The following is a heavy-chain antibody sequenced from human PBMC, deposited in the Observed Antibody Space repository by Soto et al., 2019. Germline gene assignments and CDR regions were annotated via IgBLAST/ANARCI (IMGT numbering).Heavy chain of an antibody. D-gene: IGHD5-18*01. V-gene: IGHV4-30-4*01. CDR1: GGSISSGDYY. CDR3: ARAQDTAMVYYYYGMDV. CDR2: IYYSGST. J-gene: IGHJ6*02. Sequence: SETLSLTCTVSGGSISSGDYYWSWIRQPPGKGLEWIGYIYYSGSTYYNPSLKRRVTISVDTSKNQFSLKLSSVTAADTAVYYCARAQDTAMVYYYYGMDVWGQGTTVTVSS.